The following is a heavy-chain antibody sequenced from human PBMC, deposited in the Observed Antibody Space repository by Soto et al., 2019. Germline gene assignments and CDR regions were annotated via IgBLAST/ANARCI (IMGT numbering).Heavy chain of an antibody. D-gene: IGHD2-15*01. Sequence: QVQLVQSGAEVKKPGASVKVSCKASGYTFTSHDINWVRQATGQRPEWMGWMNPNSGNTGYAQKFQGRVTMTRDTSISTAYMELSSLTSEDTAIYFCARDIGGGSGYVDYFDPWGQGTLVTVSS. CDR2: MNPNSGNT. CDR1: GYTFTSHD. CDR3: ARDIGGGSGYVDYFDP. J-gene: IGHJ5*02. V-gene: IGHV1-8*01.